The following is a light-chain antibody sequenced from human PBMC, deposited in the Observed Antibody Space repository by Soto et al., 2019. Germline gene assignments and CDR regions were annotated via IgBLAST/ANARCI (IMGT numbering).Light chain of an antibody. CDR1: SSDVGGYND. CDR2: EVS. V-gene: IGLV2-14*01. CDR3: SSYTSSSTLV. Sequence: QSALTQPASVSGSPGQSITISCTGTSSDVGGYNDVSWYQRHPGKAPKLMIYEVSNRPSGVSNRLSGSKSGNTASLTISGLQAEDESEYYCSSYTSSSTLVFGGGTKVTVL. J-gene: IGLJ2*01.